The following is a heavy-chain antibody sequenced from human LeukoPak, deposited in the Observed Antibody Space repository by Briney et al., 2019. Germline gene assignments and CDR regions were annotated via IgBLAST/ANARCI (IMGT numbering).Heavy chain of an antibody. J-gene: IGHJ4*02. CDR1: GFTFSSYA. D-gene: IGHD6-19*01. CDR2: ISGSGGST. Sequence: GGSLRLSCEASGFTFSSYAMSWVRQAPGKGLEWVSAISGSGGSTYYADSVKGRFTTSRDNSKNTLYLQMTSLRVEDTAVYFCVSQRDHRVAVAGSFDNWGQGTLISVSP. CDR3: VSQRDHRVAVAGSFDN. V-gene: IGHV3-23*01.